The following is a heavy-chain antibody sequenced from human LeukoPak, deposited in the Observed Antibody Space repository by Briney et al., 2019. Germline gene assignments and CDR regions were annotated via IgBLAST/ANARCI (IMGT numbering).Heavy chain of an antibody. CDR3: ARDHKGEWFDP. Sequence: GASVKVSCKASGYTFTNYGISWVRQAPGQGLEWMGGIIPIFGTANYAQKFQGRVTITADESTSTAYMELSSLRSEDTAVYYCARDHKGEWFDPWGQGTLVTVSS. CDR1: GYTFTNYG. CDR2: IIPIFGTA. V-gene: IGHV1-69*13. D-gene: IGHD1-26*01. J-gene: IGHJ5*02.